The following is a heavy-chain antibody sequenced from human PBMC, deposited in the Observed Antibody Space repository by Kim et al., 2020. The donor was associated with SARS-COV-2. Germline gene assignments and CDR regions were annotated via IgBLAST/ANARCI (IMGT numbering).Heavy chain of an antibody. J-gene: IGHJ4*02. Sequence: SETLSLTCAVYGGSFSGYYWSWIRQPPGKGLEWIGEINHSGSTNYNPSLKSRVTISVDTSKNQFSLKLSSVTAADTAVYYCARGRYGSGSYYNRRLPFDYWGQGTLVTVSS. V-gene: IGHV4-34*01. CDR3: ARGRYGSGSYYNRRLPFDY. CDR2: INHSGST. D-gene: IGHD3-10*01. CDR1: GGSFSGYY.